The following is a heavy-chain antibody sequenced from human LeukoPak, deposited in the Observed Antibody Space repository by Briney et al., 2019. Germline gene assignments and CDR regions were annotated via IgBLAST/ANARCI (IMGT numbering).Heavy chain of an antibody. CDR3: ARQPNYYDSSGYLVQSWFDP. CDR2: IIPIFGTA. D-gene: IGHD3-22*01. V-gene: IGHV1-69*13. CDR1: GGTFSSYA. J-gene: IGHJ5*02. Sequence: SVTVSCTASGGTFSSYAISWVRQAPGQGLEWMGGIIPIFGTANYAQKFQGRVTITADESTSTAYMELSSLRSEDTAVYYCARQPNYYDSSGYLVQSWFDPWGQGTLVTVSS.